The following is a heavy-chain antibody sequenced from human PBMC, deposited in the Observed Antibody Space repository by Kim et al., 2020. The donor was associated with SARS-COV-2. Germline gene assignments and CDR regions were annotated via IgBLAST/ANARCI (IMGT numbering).Heavy chain of an antibody. V-gene: IGHV3-23*01. D-gene: IGHD2-2*01. J-gene: IGHJ4*02. CDR3: AKESCSSTSCSFRWYFDY. Sequence: KGRFPISRDHSENTLYLQMNSLRAEATAVYYCAKESCSSTSCSFRWYFDYWGQGTLVTVSS.